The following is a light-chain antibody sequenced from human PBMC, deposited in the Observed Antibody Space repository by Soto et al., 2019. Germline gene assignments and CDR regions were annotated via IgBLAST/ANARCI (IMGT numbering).Light chain of an antibody. CDR2: YDS. V-gene: IGLV3-21*04. CDR1: NIGNKR. J-gene: IGLJ1*01. CDR3: QVWDIMTDNYV. Sequence: SYELTQSPSVSVAPEKTATITCGGNNIGNKRVHWYRQKPGQAPVLLISYDSDRPSGIPERFSGSNSGNTATLTISRVEAGDEADYYCQVWDIMTDNYVFGSETKVTVL.